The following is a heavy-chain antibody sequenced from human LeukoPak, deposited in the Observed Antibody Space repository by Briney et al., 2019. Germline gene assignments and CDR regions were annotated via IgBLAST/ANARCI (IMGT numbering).Heavy chain of an antibody. V-gene: IGHV4-38-2*02. J-gene: IGHJ4*02. D-gene: IGHD3-9*01. CDR2: IYHSGST. CDR3: ARIPSRRYFDWLDRDY. CDR1: GYSISSGHY. Sequence: SETLSLTCTVSGYSISSGHYWGWIRQPPGKGLEWIGSIYHSGSTYYNPSLKSRVTISVDTSKNQFSLKLSSVTAADTAVYYCARIPSRRYFDWLDRDYWGQGTLVTVSS.